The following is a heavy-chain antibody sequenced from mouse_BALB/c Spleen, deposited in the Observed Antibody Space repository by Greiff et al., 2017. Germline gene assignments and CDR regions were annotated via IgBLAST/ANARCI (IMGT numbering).Heavy chain of an antibody. V-gene: IGHV5-6-3*01. Sequence: EVQGVESGGGLVQPGGSLKLSCAASGFTFSSYGMSWVRQTPDKRLELVATINSNGGSTYYPDSVKGRFTISRDNAKNTLYLQMSSLKSEDTAMYYCARDQSYYGSWFAYWGQGTLVTVSA. CDR2: INSNGGST. CDR1: GFTFSSYG. CDR3: ARDQSYYGSWFAY. D-gene: IGHD1-2*01. J-gene: IGHJ3*01.